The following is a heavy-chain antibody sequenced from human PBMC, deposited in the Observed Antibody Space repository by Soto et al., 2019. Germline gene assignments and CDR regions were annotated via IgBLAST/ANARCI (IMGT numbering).Heavy chain of an antibody. V-gene: IGHV3-64*01. CDR1: GFTPSGYA. CDR2: ISSNGVGT. J-gene: IGHJ6*03. D-gene: IGHD6-6*01. Sequence: GGSLRISCAASGFTPSGYAMDWVRQAPGKGLEYVSGISSNGVGTYYATSVQGRFTISRDNSKNTVYLQTGSLRPEDMAVYYCARRARPDFYYMDFWGKGTTVTVAS. CDR3: ARRARPDFYYMDF.